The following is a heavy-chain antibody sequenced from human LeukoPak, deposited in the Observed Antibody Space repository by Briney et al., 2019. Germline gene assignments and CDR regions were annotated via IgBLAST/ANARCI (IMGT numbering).Heavy chain of an antibody. J-gene: IGHJ4*02. V-gene: IGHV4-4*02. CDR2: IIHSGST. CDR3: ATYYESSGYRLDY. Sequence: PSDTLSLTCAVSDGSISSSSWWSWVRQPPGKGLARIGEIIHSGSTNYNPSLKSRVTMSIDNSKNQFSLELISVTATDTAVYYCATYYESSGYRLDYWGQGTLVTVSS. CDR1: DGSISSSSW. D-gene: IGHD3-22*01.